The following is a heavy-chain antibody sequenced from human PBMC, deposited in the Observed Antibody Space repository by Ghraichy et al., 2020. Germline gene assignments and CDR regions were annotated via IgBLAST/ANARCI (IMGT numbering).Heavy chain of an antibody. V-gene: IGHV3-30-3*01. J-gene: IGHJ4*02. D-gene: IGHD6-13*01. CDR1: GFIFSDFN. Sequence: GESLNISCAASGFIFSDFNIHWVRHTPGKGLEWVALVSYDGGKKFYADSVRGRFTISRDNSQNSMWLQMNSLREDDTAVYYCARENGAGGIAFFDYWGQGTLVTVSS. CDR3: ARENGAGGIAFFDY. CDR2: VSYDGGKK.